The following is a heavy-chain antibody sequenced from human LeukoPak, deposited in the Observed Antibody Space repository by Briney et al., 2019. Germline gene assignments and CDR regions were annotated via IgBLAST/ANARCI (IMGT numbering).Heavy chain of an antibody. V-gene: IGHV1-8*01. J-gene: IGHJ4*02. CDR1: GYTFTSYD. CDR2: MNPNSGNT. D-gene: IGHD3-10*01. CDR3: ARGRRDSRQFDY. Sequence: PGASVKVSCKASGYTFTSYDINWVRQATGQGLEWMGWMNPNSGNTGYAQKFQDRVTMTRNTSISTAYMELSSLRSEDTAVYYRARGRRDSRQFDYWGQGTLVTVSS.